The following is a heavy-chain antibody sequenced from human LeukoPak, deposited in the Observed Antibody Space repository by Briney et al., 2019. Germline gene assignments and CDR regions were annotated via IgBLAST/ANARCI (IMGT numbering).Heavy chain of an antibody. D-gene: IGHD3-3*01. CDR3: AHIILGEQRYYFDC. CDR1: GGSDSSGRYY. V-gene: IGHV4-61*01. Sequence: PSETLSLTCSVAGGSDSSGRYYWSWIRQHPGKGLEWTGYFYYSGSTNYNPSLKTRVTISVDTSKSQFSLKVSSVTAADTAVYYCAHIILGEQRYYFDCWGQGTLVTVSS. CDR2: FYYSGST. J-gene: IGHJ4*02.